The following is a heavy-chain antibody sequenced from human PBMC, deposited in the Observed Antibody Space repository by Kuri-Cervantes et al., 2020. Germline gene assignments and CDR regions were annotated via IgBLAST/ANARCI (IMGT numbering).Heavy chain of an antibody. D-gene: IGHD6-6*01. V-gene: IGHV3-30*07. CDR1: GFTFSSYA. CDR2: ISYDGSNK. J-gene: IGHJ4*02. CDR3: AAVGRSSRPGY. Sequence: GESLKISCAASGFTFSSYAMHWVRQAPGKGLEWVAVISYDGSNKYYADSVKGRFTISRDNAKNSLYLQMNSLGAEDTALYYCAAVGRSSRPGYWGQGTLVTVSS.